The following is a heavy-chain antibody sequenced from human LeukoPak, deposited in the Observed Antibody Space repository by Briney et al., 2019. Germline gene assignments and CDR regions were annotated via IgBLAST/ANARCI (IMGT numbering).Heavy chain of an antibody. J-gene: IGHJ4*02. V-gene: IGHV3-23*01. CDR3: AKDATYSRSPPRESYYFDY. CDR2: ISGSGGST. D-gene: IGHD6-6*01. Sequence: GGSLRLSCVASGFTFSTYAMGWVRQAPGKGLEWLSGISGSGGSTYYADSVKGRFTISRDNSKNTLHLQFYSMRGVDTGVYYCAKDATYSRSPPRESYYFDYWGQGTLVIVSS. CDR1: GFTFSTYA.